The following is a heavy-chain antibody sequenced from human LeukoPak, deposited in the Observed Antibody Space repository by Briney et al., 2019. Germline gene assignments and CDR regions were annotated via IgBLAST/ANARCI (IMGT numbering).Heavy chain of an antibody. CDR1: GGSISTGAYY. CDR2: IYYTGST. D-gene: IGHD3-10*01. V-gene: IGHV4-31*03. Sequence: SETLSLTCTVSGGSISTGAYYWRWIRQHPGKGLEWIGYIYYTGSTYYNPSLKSRVTISVDTSKNQFSLKLSSVTAADTAVYYCARDAGVISYSHSCMDVWGQGTTVTVSS. J-gene: IGHJ6*02. CDR3: ARDAGVISYSHSCMDV.